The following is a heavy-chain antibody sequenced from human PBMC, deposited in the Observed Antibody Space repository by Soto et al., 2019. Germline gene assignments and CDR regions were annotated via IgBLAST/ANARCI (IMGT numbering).Heavy chain of an antibody. J-gene: IGHJ6*02. D-gene: IGHD5-12*01. CDR2: ISYEGSKT. V-gene: IGHV3-30*18. CDR3: AKYHWAAYSGYAIRNDLDV. CDR1: GFTFSDYG. Sequence: QVQLVESGGGVVQPGRSLRLSCAASGFTFSDYGIHWVRQAPGKGLEWVAVISYEGSKTYYADSVKGRFTISRDNSKNTLYLQMARLRHEDTAVYYCAKYHWAAYSGYAIRNDLDVWGQGTTVTVSS.